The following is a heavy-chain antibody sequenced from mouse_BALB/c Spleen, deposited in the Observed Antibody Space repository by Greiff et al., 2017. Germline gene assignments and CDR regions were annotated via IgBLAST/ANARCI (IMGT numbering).Heavy chain of an antibody. CDR3: ARTVVATDYYAMDY. CDR1: GFSLSTSGMG. V-gene: IGHV8-12*01. J-gene: IGHJ4*01. Sequence: QVTLKVSGPGILQPSQTLSLTCSFSGFSLSTSGMGVSWIRQPSGKGLEWLAHIYWDDDKRYNPSLKSRLTISKDTSRNQVFLKITSVDTADTATYYCARTVVATDYYAMDYWGQGTSVTVSS. D-gene: IGHD1-1*01. CDR2: IYWDDDK.